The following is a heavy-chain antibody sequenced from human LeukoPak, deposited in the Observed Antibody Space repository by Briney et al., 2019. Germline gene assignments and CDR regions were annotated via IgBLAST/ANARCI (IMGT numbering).Heavy chain of an antibody. CDR1: GYIFTDYA. D-gene: IGHD2-15*01. CDR2: MNAGNGNT. J-gene: IGHJ6*03. Sequence: ASVKVSCKASGYIFTDYAIHWLRQAPGQRPEWMGWMNAGNGNTKYSQKFQGRITLIRDTSAATAYMELSSLRHDDLAVYYCARGRGSSGSNRDFYYYYYMDVWGKGTTVTVSS. V-gene: IGHV1-3*01. CDR3: ARGRGSSGSNRDFYYYYYMDV.